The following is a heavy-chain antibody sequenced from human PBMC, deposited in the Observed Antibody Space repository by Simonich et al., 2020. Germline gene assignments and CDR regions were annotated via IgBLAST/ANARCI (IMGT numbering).Heavy chain of an antibody. CDR3: ARDYSNYDAFDI. J-gene: IGHJ3*02. CDR2: INSYGSST. CDR1: GFTFSSYW. V-gene: IGHV3-74*01. D-gene: IGHD4-4*01. Sequence: EVQLVESGGGLVQPGGALRLSCAASGFTFSSYWMHWVRQAPGKGVVLFSRINSYGSSTNYADSVKGRFPISRDNAKNTLYLQMNSLRAEDTAVYYCARDYSNYDAFDIWGQGTMVTVSS.